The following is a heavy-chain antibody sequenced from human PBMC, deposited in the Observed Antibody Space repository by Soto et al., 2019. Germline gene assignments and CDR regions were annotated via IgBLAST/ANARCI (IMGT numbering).Heavy chain of an antibody. CDR2: IIPIFGTA. CDR1: GGTFSSYA. D-gene: IGHD6-19*01. J-gene: IGHJ3*02. CDR3: ARDARRSSGWEAVDI. V-gene: IGHV1-69*06. Sequence: QVQLVQSGAEVKKPGSSVKVSCKASGGTFSSYAISWVRQAPGQGLEWMGEIIPIFGTANYAQKFQGRVTITADKSTSTAYMELSSLRSEDTAVYDGARDARRSSGWEAVDIGGQGTMVTVSS.